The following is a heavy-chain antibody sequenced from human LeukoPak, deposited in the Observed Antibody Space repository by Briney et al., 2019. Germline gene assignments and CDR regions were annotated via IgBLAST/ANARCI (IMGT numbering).Heavy chain of an antibody. D-gene: IGHD1-1*01. CDR1: GFTFSSYA. CDR2: IGATGDT. Sequence: GGSLRLSCAASGFTFSSYAMSWVRQAPGKGLEWVSSIGATGDTYYAGSVKGRFTISRENAKKSLYLQMSSLRVEDTAVYFCVLGAYWNDDKNAFHTWGPGTMVTVSS. CDR3: VLGAYWNDDKNAFHT. V-gene: IGHV3-13*01. J-gene: IGHJ3*02.